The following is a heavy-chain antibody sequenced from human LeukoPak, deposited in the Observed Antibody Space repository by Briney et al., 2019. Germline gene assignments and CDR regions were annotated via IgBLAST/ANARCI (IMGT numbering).Heavy chain of an antibody. D-gene: IGHD4-23*01. Sequence: PGGSLRLSCAASGFTFSSYAMSWVRQAPGKGLEWVSGISGSGGSTYYADSVKGRFTISRDNSRNTLYLQMNSLRVEDTAVYYWGKDGWEPLDVFDFWAKGKMFTVSS. CDR3: GKDGWEPLDVFDF. CDR1: GFTFSSYA. CDR2: ISGSGGST. J-gene: IGHJ3*01. V-gene: IGHV3-23*01.